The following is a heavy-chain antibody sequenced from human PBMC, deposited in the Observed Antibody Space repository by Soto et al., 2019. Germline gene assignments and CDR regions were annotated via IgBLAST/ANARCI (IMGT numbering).Heavy chain of an antibody. D-gene: IGHD2-21*02. V-gene: IGHV3-23*01. CDR1: GFTFRSYA. CDR2: ISGSGGST. Sequence: EVQLLESGGGLVQPGGSLRLSCAASGFTFRSYAMTWVRQAPGKGLEWVSAISGSGGSTYYADSVKGRFTISRDNSKNTLYLQMNSLRADDTAVYFCAKEMAQQLTRDCGFDYWGQGTLVTVSS. CDR3: AKEMAQQLTRDCGFDY. J-gene: IGHJ4*02.